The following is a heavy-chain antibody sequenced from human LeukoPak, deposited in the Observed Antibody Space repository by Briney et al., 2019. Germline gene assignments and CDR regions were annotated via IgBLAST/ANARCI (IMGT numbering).Heavy chain of an antibody. D-gene: IGHD1-14*01. CDR3: ARFHYKYYFDY. Sequence: GGSLRLSCVASGFTFNSYWMSWVRQAPGKGLEWVSYISSSGSTIYYADSVKGRFTISRDNAKNSLYLQMNSLRAEDTAVYYCARFHYKYYFDYWGQGTLVTVSS. CDR2: ISSSGSTI. J-gene: IGHJ4*02. V-gene: IGHV3-48*04. CDR1: GFTFNSYW.